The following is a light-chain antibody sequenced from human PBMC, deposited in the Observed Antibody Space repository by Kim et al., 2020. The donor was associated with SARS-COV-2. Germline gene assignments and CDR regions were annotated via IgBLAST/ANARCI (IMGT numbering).Light chain of an antibody. CDR2: GAS. V-gene: IGKV3-20*01. J-gene: IGKJ1*01. CDR1: QSVRSRY. Sequence: LSPGERATLACRASQSVRSRYLAWYQQKPGQAPRLLIYGASSRATGIPDRFSGSGSGTDFTLTISRLEPEDFAVYYCQQYGTSRTFGQGTKVDIK. CDR3: QQYGTSRT.